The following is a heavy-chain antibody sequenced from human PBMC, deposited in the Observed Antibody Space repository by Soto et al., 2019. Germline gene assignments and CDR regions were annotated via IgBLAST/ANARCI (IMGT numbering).Heavy chain of an antibody. J-gene: IGHJ1*01. CDR1: GFSFDSYW. V-gene: IGHV3-74*01. Sequence: EVQLVESGGGLVQPGGSLRLSCAASGFSFDSYWMHWVRQAPGQGPMWVSRIDYDGTTTNYADSVKGRFTISRDNAKSTLYLQMNSVRPEDTAVYYCTRGPRASSGGTGAYWGKGTLVTVSS. CDR2: IDYDGTTT. CDR3: TRGPRASSGGTGAY. D-gene: IGHD2-2*01.